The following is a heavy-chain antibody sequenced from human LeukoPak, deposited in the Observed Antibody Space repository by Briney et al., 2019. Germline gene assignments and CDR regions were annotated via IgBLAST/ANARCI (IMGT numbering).Heavy chain of an antibody. D-gene: IGHD6-19*01. CDR1: GFIFDDYA. CDR2: ISGDGGST. V-gene: IGHV3-43*02. Sequence: GGSLRLSCAASGFIFDDYAMHWVRQAPGKGLEWVSLISGDGGSTYYADSVKGQFTISRDNSKNSPYLQMNSLRTEDTALYYCTAVAHHDAFDIWGQGTMVTVSS. CDR3: TAVAHHDAFDI. J-gene: IGHJ3*02.